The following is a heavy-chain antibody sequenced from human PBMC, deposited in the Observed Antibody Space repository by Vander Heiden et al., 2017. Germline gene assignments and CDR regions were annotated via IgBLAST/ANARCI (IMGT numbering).Heavy chain of an antibody. CDR2: ISAYNGNT. CDR1: GYPFTSYG. CDR3: ARGVTTVVTPLVPPTPYFDY. D-gene: IGHD4-17*01. J-gene: IGHJ4*02. Sequence: QVQLVQSGAEVKKPGASVQVSCKASGYPFTSYGISWVRQAPGQGLEWMGWISAYNGNTNYAQKLQGRVTMTTDTSTSTAYMELRSLRSDDTAVYYCARGVTTVVTPLVPPTPYFDYWVEGTLVAVSS. V-gene: IGHV1-18*01.